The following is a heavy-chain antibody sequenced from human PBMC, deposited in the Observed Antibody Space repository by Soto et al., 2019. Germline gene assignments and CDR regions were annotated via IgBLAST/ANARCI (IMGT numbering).Heavy chain of an antibody. CDR1: GFTFSSYS. CDR2: ISSSSSTI. CDR3: ARESGIYCSGGSCYPV. J-gene: IGHJ4*02. Sequence: GGSLRLSCAASGFTFSSYSMNWVRQAPGKGLEWVSYISSSSSTIYYADSVKGRFTISRDNAKNSLYLQMNSLRAEDTAVYYCARESGIYCSGGSCYPVWGQGTLVTVSS. V-gene: IGHV3-48*01. D-gene: IGHD2-15*01.